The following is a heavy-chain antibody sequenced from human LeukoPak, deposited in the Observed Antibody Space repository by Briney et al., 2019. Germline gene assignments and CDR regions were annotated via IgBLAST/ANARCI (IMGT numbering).Heavy chain of an antibody. CDR2: VSYTGRT. D-gene: IGHD3-22*01. Sequence: PSETLSLTCSVSGGSIRSNYWTWIRQTPGKGLEYIGHVSYTGRTRNNTSLQRRLTISLDTSNNHFSLQLTSVSSADTAVYYCARLLDYDDSGAPDIFDIWGQGTMFTVSS. CDR3: ARLLDYDDSGAPDIFDI. CDR1: GGSIRSNY. J-gene: IGHJ3*02. V-gene: IGHV4-59*01.